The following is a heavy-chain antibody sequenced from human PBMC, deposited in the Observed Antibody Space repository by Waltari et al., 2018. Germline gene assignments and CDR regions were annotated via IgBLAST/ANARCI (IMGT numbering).Heavy chain of an antibody. CDR1: GGSISSYY. D-gene: IGHD3-9*01. CDR2: IYYSGST. CDR3: ARASYYDILTDY. V-gene: IGHV4-59*01. J-gene: IGHJ4*02. Sequence: QVQLQESGPGLVKPSETLSLTCTVSGGSISSYYWRWIRQPPGKGLEWIGYIYYSGSTNYNPSLKSRVTISVDTSKNQFSLKLSSVTAADTAVYYCARASYYDILTDYWGQGTLVTVSS.